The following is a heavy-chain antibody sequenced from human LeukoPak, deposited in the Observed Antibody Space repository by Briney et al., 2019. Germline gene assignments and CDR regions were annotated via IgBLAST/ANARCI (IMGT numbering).Heavy chain of an antibody. CDR1: GSTVISNY. J-gene: IGHJ4*02. Sequence: GGSLGLSVAASGSTVISNYRSWVRQPPGKGLGWVSVIYSGGTTYYADSVKGRFTISRDNAKNSLYLQMNSLRAEDTAMYYCASCLRAQQLVHYWGQGTLVTVS. D-gene: IGHD6-13*01. V-gene: IGHV3-66*01. CDR2: IYSGGTT. CDR3: ASCLRAQQLVHY.